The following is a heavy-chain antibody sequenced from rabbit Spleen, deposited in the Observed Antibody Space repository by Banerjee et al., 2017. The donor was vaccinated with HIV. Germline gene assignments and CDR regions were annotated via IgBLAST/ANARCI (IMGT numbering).Heavy chain of an antibody. CDR2: IDPVFGIT. J-gene: IGHJ4*01. V-gene: IGHV1S7*01. CDR3: VRDLGYDDYSEKGYFNL. D-gene: IGHD2-1*01. CDR1: GFTLSSYY. Sequence: QLEESAGGLVQPGGSLKLSCKASGFTLSSYYMNWVRQAPGKGLEWIGYIDPVFGITYYANWVNGRFSISRENAQNTLYLQLNSLTAADTATYFCVRDLGYDDYSEKGYFNLWGPGTLVTVS.